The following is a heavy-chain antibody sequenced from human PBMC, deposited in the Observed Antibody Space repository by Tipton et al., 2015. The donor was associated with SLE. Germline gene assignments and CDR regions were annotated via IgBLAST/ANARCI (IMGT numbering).Heavy chain of an antibody. CDR1: GFTFSSYS. CDR2: ISSSSNYI. Sequence: SLRLSCAASGFTFSSYSMNWVRQAPGKGLEWVSSISSSSNYIYYADSVKGRFTISRDNAKNSLYLQMNSLRAEDTAVYYCARGKSTLDAFDVWGQGTMVTVSS. CDR3: ARGKSTLDAFDV. V-gene: IGHV3-21*01. J-gene: IGHJ3*01.